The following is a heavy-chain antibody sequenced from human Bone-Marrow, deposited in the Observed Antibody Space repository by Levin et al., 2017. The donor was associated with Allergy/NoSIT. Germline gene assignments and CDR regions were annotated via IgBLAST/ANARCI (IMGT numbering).Heavy chain of an antibody. V-gene: IGHV3-66*01. J-gene: IGHJ4*02. D-gene: IGHD5-18*01. Sequence: AGESLKISCAASGFIVSNNQMTWVRQAPGKGPEWVSIIYSGGSTYYADSVKGRFTISRDSSKNTLYLQMNSLRAEDTAVYYCARKTDTFMVTGDFWGQGTLVTVSS. CDR3: ARKTDTFMVTGDF. CDR2: IYSGGST. CDR1: GFIVSNNQ.